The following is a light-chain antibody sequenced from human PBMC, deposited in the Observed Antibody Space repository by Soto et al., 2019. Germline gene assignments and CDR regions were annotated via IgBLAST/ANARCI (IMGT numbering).Light chain of an antibody. J-gene: IGKJ1*01. CDR1: QSVSSAY. V-gene: IGKV3-20*01. CDR3: QQYGSSSTWT. CDR2: AAS. Sequence: EIVLTQSPGTLSLSPGERATLSCRDSQSVSSAYLAWYQHKPGQPPTLLIYAASRRVTGIPDRFSGSGSGTDFALTISRLEPEDFAVYYCQQYGSSSTWTFGQGTKVQIK.